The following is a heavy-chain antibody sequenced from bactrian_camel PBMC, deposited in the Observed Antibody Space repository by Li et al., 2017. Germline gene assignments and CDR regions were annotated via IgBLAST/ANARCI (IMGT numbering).Heavy chain of an antibody. CDR3: AADRRSDAACYPEAGTDFDY. J-gene: IGHJ4*01. CDR1: GYTYSYYV. Sequence: HVQLVESGGGSVQAGGSLTLSCVNSGYTYSYYVMGWFRQAPGKEREGVAYIRTNTVHTFYDDSVRGRFAISRDDAENTLSLQMNTLRPADTAMYYCAADRRSDAACYPEAGTDFDYWGQGTQVTVS. CDR2: IRTNTVHT. V-gene: IGHV3S63*01. D-gene: IGHD1*01.